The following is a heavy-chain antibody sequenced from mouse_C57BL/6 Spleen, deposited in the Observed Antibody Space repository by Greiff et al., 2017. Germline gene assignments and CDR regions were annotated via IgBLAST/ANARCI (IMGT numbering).Heavy chain of an antibody. J-gene: IGHJ4*01. CDR2: FNPGSGGT. V-gene: IGHV1-54*01. Sequence: VQLQQSGAELVRPGTSVKVSCKASGYAFTNYLIEWVKQRPGQGLEWIGVFNPGSGGTNYNEKFKGKATLTVDKSSSTAYMQLSSLTSEYSAVYFCARSSMVTTPYNAMDYWGQGTSVTVSS. CDR3: ARSSMVTTPYNAMDY. CDR1: GYAFTNYL. D-gene: IGHD2-2*01.